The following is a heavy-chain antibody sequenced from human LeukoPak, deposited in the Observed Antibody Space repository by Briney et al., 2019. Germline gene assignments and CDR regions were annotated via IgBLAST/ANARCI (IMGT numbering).Heavy chain of an antibody. J-gene: IGHJ3*02. V-gene: IGHV4-30-2*01. Sequence: NPSETLSLTCAVSGGSISSGGYSWSWIRQPPGKGLEWIGYIYHSGSTYYNPSLKSQVTISVDRSKNQFSLKLSSVTAADTAVYYCARVSGSYALYAFDIWGQGTMVTVSS. CDR2: IYHSGST. CDR1: GGSISSGGYS. D-gene: IGHD1-26*01. CDR3: ARVSGSYALYAFDI.